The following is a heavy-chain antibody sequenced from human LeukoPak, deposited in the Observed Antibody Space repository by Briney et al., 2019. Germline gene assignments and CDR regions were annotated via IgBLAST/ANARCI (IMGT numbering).Heavy chain of an antibody. Sequence: GGSLRLSCAASGFTFSSYAMSWVRQAPGKGLEWVSAFSGSGGDTYHADSVKGRFTISRDNSKNTLYLQMNSLGAEDTAVYYCAKSGYNRFDYWGQGTLVTVSS. D-gene: IGHD5-24*01. V-gene: IGHV3-23*01. J-gene: IGHJ4*02. CDR2: FSGSGGDT. CDR3: AKSGYNRFDY. CDR1: GFTFSSYA.